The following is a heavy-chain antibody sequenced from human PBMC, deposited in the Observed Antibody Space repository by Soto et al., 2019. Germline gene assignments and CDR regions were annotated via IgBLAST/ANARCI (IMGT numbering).Heavy chain of an antibody. D-gene: IGHD1-26*01. CDR3: ARGLITGSQYSGGWYYFDY. J-gene: IGHJ4*02. CDR1: GGSISSGGYS. CDR2: IYHSGST. Sequence: SETLSLTCAVSGGSISSGGYSWSWIRQPPGKGLEWIGYIYHSGSTYYNPSLKSRVTISVDRSKNQFSLKLSSVTAAGTAVYYCARGLITGSQYSGGWYYFDYWGQGALVTVSS. V-gene: IGHV4-30-2*01.